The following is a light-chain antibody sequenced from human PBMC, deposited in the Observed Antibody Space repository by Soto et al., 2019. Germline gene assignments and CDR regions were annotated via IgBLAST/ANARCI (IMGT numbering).Light chain of an antibody. CDR2: EVS. V-gene: IGKV2-29*03. CDR3: MQAAQLPFT. Sequence: EIVMTQTPPSLSVSPGQTASISCKTSQSLQHSGGRTYFYWYLQKAGQPPRLLITEVSGRFSGVPDRFSGSGSGTDFTLTISRVEAEDVGTYYCMQAAQLPFTFGGGTQVEI. J-gene: IGKJ4*01. CDR1: QSLQHSGGRTY.